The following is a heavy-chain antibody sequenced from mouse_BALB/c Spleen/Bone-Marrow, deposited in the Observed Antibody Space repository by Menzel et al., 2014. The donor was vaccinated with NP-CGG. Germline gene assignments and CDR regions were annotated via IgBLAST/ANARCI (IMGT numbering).Heavy chain of an antibody. J-gene: IGHJ3*01. CDR3: ARNYDFWFSY. D-gene: IGHD2-4*01. V-gene: IGHV5-17*02. Sequence: EVQLVESGGGLVQPGGSRKLSCAASGFTFSSFGMHWVRQAPEKGLEWVAYISSGSRTIYYADTVKGRFTISRDNPKNTLFLQMTSLRSEDTAMYYCARNYDFWFSYWGQGTLVTVSA. CDR1: GFTFSSFG. CDR2: ISSGSRTI.